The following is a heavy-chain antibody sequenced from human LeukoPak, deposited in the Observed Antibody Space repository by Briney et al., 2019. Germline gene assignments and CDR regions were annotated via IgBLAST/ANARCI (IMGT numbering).Heavy chain of an antibody. Sequence: ASVKVSCKSSGYTSSSYGISWIRQAPGQGLEWMGGIIPIFGTANYAQKFQGRVTITADESTSTAYMELSSLRSEDTAVYYCASGGHYYYGMDVWGQGTTVTVSS. D-gene: IGHD3-3*01. CDR2: IIPIFGTA. CDR3: ASGGHYYYGMDV. V-gene: IGHV1-69*13. CDR1: GYTSSSYG. J-gene: IGHJ6*02.